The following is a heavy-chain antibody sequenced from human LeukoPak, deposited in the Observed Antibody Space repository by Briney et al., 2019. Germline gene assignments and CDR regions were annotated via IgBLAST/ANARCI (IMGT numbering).Heavy chain of an antibody. CDR1: GYTLTELS. CDR2: FDPEDGET. CDR3: ATSPITMVRGVIITLALDY. V-gene: IGHV1-24*01. Sequence: GASVKVSCKVSGYTLTELSMHWVRQAPGKGLEWMGGFDPEDGETIYAQKFQGRVTMTEDTSTDTAYMELSSLRSEDTAVYYCATSPITMVRGVIITLALDYWGQGTPVTVSS. J-gene: IGHJ4*02. D-gene: IGHD3-10*01.